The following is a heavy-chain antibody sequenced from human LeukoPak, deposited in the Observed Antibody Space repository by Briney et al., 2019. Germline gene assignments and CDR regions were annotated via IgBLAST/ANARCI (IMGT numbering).Heavy chain of an antibody. CDR3: ARDCSSTSCYHDY. CDR1: GGSISSYY. CDR2: IYTSGST. Sequence: PSETLSLTCTVSGGSISSYYWSWIRQPPGKGLEWIGYIYTSGSTNYNPSLKSRVTISVDTSKNQFSLKLSSVTAADTAVYYCARDCSSTSCYHDYWGQGTLVTVSS. D-gene: IGHD2-2*01. V-gene: IGHV4-4*09. J-gene: IGHJ4*02.